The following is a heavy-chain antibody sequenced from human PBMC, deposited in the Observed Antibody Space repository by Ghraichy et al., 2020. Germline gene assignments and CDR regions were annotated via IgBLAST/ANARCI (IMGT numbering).Heavy chain of an antibody. CDR3: AKDIRMIVQEDAFDI. CDR2: ISWDGGSI. J-gene: IGHJ3*02. D-gene: IGHD3-22*01. Sequence: GGSLRLSCEASGFTFDDYTMHCVRQAPGKGLEWVTLISWDGGSIYYADSVKGRFTISSDNSKNSLYLQMNSLRTEDTALYYCAKDIRMIVQEDAFDIWGQGTMVTVSS. CDR1: GFTFDDYT. V-gene: IGHV3-43*01.